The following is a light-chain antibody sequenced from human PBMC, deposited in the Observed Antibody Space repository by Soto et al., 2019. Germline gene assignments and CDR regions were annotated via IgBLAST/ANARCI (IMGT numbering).Light chain of an antibody. Sequence: DIPLTQSPSTLSASVGDRVTITCRASRSIINWLAWYQQKSGKGPKLLIYKASNLQTGVPSRFSGSGYGTEFTLTISSLQPDDVATYYCQQYSDHCTFGQGTKVEIK. CDR2: KAS. CDR1: RSIINW. V-gene: IGKV1-5*03. CDR3: QQYSDHCT. J-gene: IGKJ1*01.